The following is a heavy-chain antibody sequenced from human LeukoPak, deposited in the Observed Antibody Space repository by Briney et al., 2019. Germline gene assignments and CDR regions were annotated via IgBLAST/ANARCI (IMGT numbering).Heavy chain of an antibody. CDR2: LYYSGST. Sequence: SETLSLTCTVSGGSISRSSYYWDWIRQPPGKGLEWIGSLYYSGSTYYNPSLKSRVTISVDTSKNQFSLKLSSVTAADTAVFYCARRSYYDSSAIFDYWGQGTLVTVSS. V-gene: IGHV4-39*01. J-gene: IGHJ4*02. CDR1: GGSISRSSYY. CDR3: ARRSYYDSSAIFDY. D-gene: IGHD3-22*01.